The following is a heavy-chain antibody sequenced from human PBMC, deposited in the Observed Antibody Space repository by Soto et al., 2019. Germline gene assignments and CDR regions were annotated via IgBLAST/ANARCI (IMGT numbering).Heavy chain of an antibody. D-gene: IGHD3-10*01. CDR1: GGSISSGDYY. CDR3: ARESKVRRVIRTWWFDP. CDR2: IYYSGST. J-gene: IGHJ5*02. V-gene: IGHV4-30-4*01. Sequence: SETLSLTCTVSGGSISSGDYYWSWIRQPPGKGLECIGHIYYSGSTYYNPSLKSRVTISLDTSKNQFSLKLSSVTAADTAVYYCARESKVRRVIRTWWFDPWGQGTLVTVSS.